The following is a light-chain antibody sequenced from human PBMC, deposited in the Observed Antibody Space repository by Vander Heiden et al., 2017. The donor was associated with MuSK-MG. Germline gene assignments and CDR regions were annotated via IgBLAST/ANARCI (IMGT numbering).Light chain of an antibody. V-gene: IGLV3-19*01. CDR2: GKN. Sequence: SSELTQDPAVSVALGQTVRITCQGDSLRSYYASWYQQKPGQAPVLVIYGKNNRPSGIPDRFSGSSSGNTASLTITGAQAEDEADYYGNSRDSSGNHPVVFGGGTKLT. J-gene: IGLJ2*01. CDR3: NSRDSSGNHPVV. CDR1: SLRSYY.